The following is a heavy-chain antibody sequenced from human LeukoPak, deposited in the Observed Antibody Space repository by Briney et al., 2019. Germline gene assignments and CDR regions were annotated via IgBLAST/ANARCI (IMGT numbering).Heavy chain of an antibody. CDR2: IYYSGST. V-gene: IGHV4-39*01. D-gene: IGHD6-13*01. CDR3: ARPYPAIAAAGTGAFDI. Sequence: SETLSLTCTVSGGSISSGSYYWSWIRQPAGKGLEWIGSIYYSGSTYYNPSLKSRVTISVDTSKNQFSLKLSSVTAADTAVYYCARPYPAIAAAGTGAFDIWGQGTMVTVSS. J-gene: IGHJ3*02. CDR1: GGSISSGSYY.